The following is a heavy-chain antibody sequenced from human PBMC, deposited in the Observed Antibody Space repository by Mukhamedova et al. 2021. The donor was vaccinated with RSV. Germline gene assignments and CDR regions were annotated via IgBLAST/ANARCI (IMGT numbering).Heavy chain of an antibody. CDR1: S. D-gene: IGHD2/OR15-2a*01. Sequence: SMNWVRQAPGKGLEWVSSISSSSSYIYYAGSVKGRFTISRDNAKNSLYLQMNSLRAEDTAVYYCATNIVSPFDYWGQGTLVTVSS. CDR2: ISSSSSYI. J-gene: IGHJ4*02. CDR3: ATNIVSPFDY. V-gene: IGHV3-21*01.